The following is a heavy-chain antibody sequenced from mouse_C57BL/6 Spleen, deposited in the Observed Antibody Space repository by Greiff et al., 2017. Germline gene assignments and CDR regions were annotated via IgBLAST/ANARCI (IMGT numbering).Heavy chain of an antibody. CDR3: ARYYYGSSYEGPHYYAMDY. CDR2: IWSDGST. CDR1: GFSLTSYG. V-gene: IGHV2-6*03. D-gene: IGHD1-1*01. J-gene: IGHJ4*01. Sequence: VKLMESGPGLVAPSQSLSITCTVSGFSLTSYGVHWVRQPPGKGLEWLVVIWSDGSTTYNSALKSRLSISKDNSKSQVFLKMNSLQTDDTAMYYCARYYYGSSYEGPHYYAMDYWGQGTSVTVSS.